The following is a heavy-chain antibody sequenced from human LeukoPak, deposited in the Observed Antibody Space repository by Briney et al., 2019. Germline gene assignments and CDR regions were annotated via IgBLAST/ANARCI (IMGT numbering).Heavy chain of an antibody. CDR1: GFSFSKYG. V-gene: IGHV3-23*01. CDR2: ISGSGDGT. J-gene: IGHJ4*02. Sequence: LTGGSLRLSCAASGFSFSKYGMSWVRQTQGKGLEWVSGISGSGDGTYYADPVKGRFIVSRDNSKNTLYLQMNSLRDDDTAVYYCAKAPIELWLQGYFEYWGPGTLVTVSS. D-gene: IGHD5-24*01. CDR3: AKAPIELWLQGYFEY.